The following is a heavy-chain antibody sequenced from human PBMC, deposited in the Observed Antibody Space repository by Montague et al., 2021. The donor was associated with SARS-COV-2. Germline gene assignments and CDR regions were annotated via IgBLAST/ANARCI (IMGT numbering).Heavy chain of an antibody. CDR2: IFYSGST. D-gene: IGHD3-10*01. Sequence: SETLSLTCTVTGGPISGSSDYWGWIRQSPGKGLEWIGSIFYSGSTXYNPSLKSRVTISVDTSKNQFSLKLSSVTAADTAVYYCASMARAQVYYFDYWGQGTLVTVSS. V-gene: IGHV4-39*01. J-gene: IGHJ4*02. CDR3: ASMARAQVYYFDY. CDR1: GGPISGSSDY.